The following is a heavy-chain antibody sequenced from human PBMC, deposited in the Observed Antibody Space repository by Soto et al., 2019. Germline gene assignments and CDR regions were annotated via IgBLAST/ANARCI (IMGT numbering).Heavy chain of an antibody. CDR3: ARHAHHGWHDS. V-gene: IGHV4-39*01. J-gene: IGHJ4*02. D-gene: IGHD1-1*01. Sequence: QLQLQESGPGLVRPSETLSLTCSVSGGSISINNYYWGWIRQPPGKGVEYIGSIFYNGSATYNPSLKSRVTISVDTSKNQFSLKLSSVTAPDTAVYFGARHAHHGWHDSWGQGTLVTVSS. CDR1: GGSISINNYY. CDR2: IFYNGSA.